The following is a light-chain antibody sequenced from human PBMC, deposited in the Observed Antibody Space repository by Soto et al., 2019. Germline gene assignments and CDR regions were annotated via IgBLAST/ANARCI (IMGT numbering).Light chain of an antibody. CDR3: QQYNSWPHS. V-gene: IGKV3-15*01. Sequence: ETVLTQSAAILSVSLGERATFSCRASQSMSSDLAWYQQKPGQVPRLLIYGASTWATGTPARFSGSGSGTEFTLSITGLQSEDFAVYHCQQYNSWPHSFGQGTKLEI. CDR1: QSMSSD. J-gene: IGKJ2*01. CDR2: GAS.